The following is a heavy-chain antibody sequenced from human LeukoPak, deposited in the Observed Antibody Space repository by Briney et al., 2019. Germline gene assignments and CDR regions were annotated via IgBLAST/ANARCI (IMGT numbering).Heavy chain of an antibody. Sequence: PGGSLRLSCAASGFTFSDYYVSWIRQALGKGLEWVSYISSSGSTIYYADSVKGRFTISRDNAKNSLYLQMNSLRAEDTAVYYCAARYSSSSVGYWGQGTLVTVSS. CDR1: GFTFSDYY. D-gene: IGHD6-6*01. CDR2: ISSSGSTI. J-gene: IGHJ4*02. V-gene: IGHV3-11*04. CDR3: AARYSSSSVGY.